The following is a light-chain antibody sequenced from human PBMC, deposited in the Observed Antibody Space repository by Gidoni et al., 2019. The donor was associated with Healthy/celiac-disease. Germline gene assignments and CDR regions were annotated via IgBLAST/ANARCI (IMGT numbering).Light chain of an antibody. CDR2: GAS. Sequence: EIVMTQSPATLSVSPGERATLSCRASQSVSSNLAWYQQKPGQAPRLLIYGASTRATGIPARFSGSGSGTEFTLTISSLQSEDFAVYYCQQYNNWPPWTFXQXTKEEIK. V-gene: IGKV3-15*01. J-gene: IGKJ1*01. CDR3: QQYNNWPPWT. CDR1: QSVSSN.